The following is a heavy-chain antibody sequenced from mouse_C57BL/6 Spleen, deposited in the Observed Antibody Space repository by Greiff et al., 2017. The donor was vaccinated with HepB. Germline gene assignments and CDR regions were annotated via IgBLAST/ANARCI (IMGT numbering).Heavy chain of an antibody. CDR2: INPNNGGT. J-gene: IGHJ4*01. V-gene: IGHV1-26*01. D-gene: IGHD1-1*01. CDR3: ARPHYYGSSCMDY. CDR1: GYTFTDYY. Sequence: EVQLQQSGPELVKPGASVKISCKASGYTFTDYYMNWVKQSHGKSLEWIGDINPNNGGTSYKQKFKGKATLTVDKSSSTAYMELRSLTSEDSAVYYCARPHYYGSSCMDYWGQGTSVTVSS.